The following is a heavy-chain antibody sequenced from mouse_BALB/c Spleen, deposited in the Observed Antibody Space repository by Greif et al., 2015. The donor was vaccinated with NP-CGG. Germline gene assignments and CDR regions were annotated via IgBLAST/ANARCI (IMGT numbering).Heavy chain of an antibody. Sequence: QVQLKESGAELVMPGASVKMSCKASGYTFTDYCMHWVKQRPGQGLEWIGAIDTSDSYTSYNQKFKGKATLTVDESSSTAYMQLSSLTSEDSAVYYCARSLYGNYVWFAYWGQGTLVTVSA. CDR2: IDTSDSYT. D-gene: IGHD2-1*01. V-gene: IGHV1-69*01. CDR1: GYTFTDYC. CDR3: ARSLYGNYVWFAY. J-gene: IGHJ3*01.